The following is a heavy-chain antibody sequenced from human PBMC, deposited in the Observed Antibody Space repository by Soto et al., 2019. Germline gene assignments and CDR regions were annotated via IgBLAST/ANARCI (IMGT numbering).Heavy chain of an antibody. CDR1: GGTFSSYA. V-gene: IGHV1-69*01. Sequence: QVQLVHSGAEVKKPGSSVKVSCKASGGTFSSYAISWVRQAPGQGLVWIGGIIPIFGTANYAQKCQGRVTITADESTSTADMELSILRSEDTAVYYCARSEQAGTTLYLDYWGQGTLVTVSS. CDR3: ARSEQAGTTLYLDY. J-gene: IGHJ4*02. D-gene: IGHD1-7*01. CDR2: IIPIFGTA.